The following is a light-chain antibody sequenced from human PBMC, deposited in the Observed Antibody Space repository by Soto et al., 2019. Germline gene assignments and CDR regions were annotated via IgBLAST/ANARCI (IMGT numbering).Light chain of an antibody. CDR3: QTWGTGIQV. Sequence: QPVLTQSPSASASLGASVKLTCTLSSGHSSYAIAWHQQQPEKGPRYLMNLNSDGSHSKGDGIPDRFSGSSSGAERYLTISSLQSEDEAAYYCQTWGTGIQVFGGGTKLTVL. V-gene: IGLV4-69*01. CDR2: LNSDGSH. CDR1: SGHSSYA. J-gene: IGLJ2*01.